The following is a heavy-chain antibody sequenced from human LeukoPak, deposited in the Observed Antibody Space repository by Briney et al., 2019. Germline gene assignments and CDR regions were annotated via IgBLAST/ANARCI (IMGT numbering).Heavy chain of an antibody. CDR3: ARVIYSGWQGELSD. V-gene: IGHV3-74*01. CDR1: GFTVNSNY. Sequence: SGGSLRLSCAASGFTVNSNYMSWVRQAPGKGLEWVSRINSDGSTTSYADSVMGRFTISRDNAKNTLYLQMNSLRAEDTAVYYCARVIYSGWQGELSDWGQGTLVTVSS. D-gene: IGHD6-19*01. J-gene: IGHJ4*02. CDR2: INSDGSTT.